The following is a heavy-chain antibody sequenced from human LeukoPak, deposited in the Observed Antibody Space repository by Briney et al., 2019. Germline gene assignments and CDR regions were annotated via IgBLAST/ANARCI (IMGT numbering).Heavy chain of an antibody. J-gene: IGHJ5*02. CDR3: TREVVPDTLGTHWFDP. Sequence: PSETLSLTCTVSGTSITTYFWTWIRQSPGKGLEWIGDIYRDGSTNYNPSLESRVTISVDTFKNQVSLNVTSVTAADTAVYYCTREVVPDTLGTHWFDPWGPGTLVTVS. V-gene: IGHV4-4*09. CDR1: GTSITTYF. D-gene: IGHD2-2*01. CDR2: IYRDGST.